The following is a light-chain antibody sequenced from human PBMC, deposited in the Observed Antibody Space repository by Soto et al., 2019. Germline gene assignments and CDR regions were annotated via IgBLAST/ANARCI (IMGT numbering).Light chain of an antibody. CDR3: WSYAGSSTFFYV. V-gene: IGLV2-23*02. J-gene: IGLJ1*01. CDR1: SSDVGSYNL. Sequence: QSALTQSASVSGSPVQSITISCTGTSSDVGSYNLVSWYQQHPGKAPKLMIYEVTKRPSGVSNRFSGSKSGNTASLTISGLQAEDEADYYCWSYAGSSTFFYVFGSGTKVTVL. CDR2: EVT.